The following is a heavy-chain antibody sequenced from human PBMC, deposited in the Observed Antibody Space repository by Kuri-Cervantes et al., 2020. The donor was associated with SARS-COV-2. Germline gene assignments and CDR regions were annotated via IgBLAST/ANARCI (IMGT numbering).Heavy chain of an antibody. CDR1: GFTFSSYW. Sequence: GESLKISCAASGFTFSSYWMSWVRQAPGKGLEWVSSISSSSSYIYYADSVKGRFTISRDNAKNSLYLQMNSLRAEDTAVYYCARRITMVRGRYGMDVWGQGTTVTVSS. D-gene: IGHD3-10*01. CDR3: ARRITMVRGRYGMDV. J-gene: IGHJ6*02. V-gene: IGHV3-21*01. CDR2: ISSSSSYI.